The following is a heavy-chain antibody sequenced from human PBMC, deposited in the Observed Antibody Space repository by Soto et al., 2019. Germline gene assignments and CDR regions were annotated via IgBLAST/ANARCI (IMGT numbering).Heavy chain of an antibody. D-gene: IGHD2-2*01. Sequence: PGGSLTLSCAASGFPFSSYEMNWVRQAPGKALEWISYISSGGDNPHYADSVKGRFTISRDHPKNSLYLQMKSLRVEDTAVYYCARVDASNATCNVTAFDSWGKGT. J-gene: IGHJ4*02. V-gene: IGHV3-48*03. CDR2: ISSGGDNP. CDR1: GFPFSSYE. CDR3: ARVDASNATCNVTAFDS.